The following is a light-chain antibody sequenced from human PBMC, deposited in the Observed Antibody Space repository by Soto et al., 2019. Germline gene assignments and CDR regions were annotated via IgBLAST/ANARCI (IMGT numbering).Light chain of an antibody. CDR3: QQYNNWPRA. J-gene: IGKJ1*01. Sequence: EIVMTQSPATLSVSPGQRATLSCRATQSVSSNLAWYLQKPGQAPRLLIYGASTRATGIPDRISGSGSETEFTLTIRSLQPEDVAVYYCQQYNNWPRAFGQGTKVEIK. CDR2: GAS. CDR1: QSVSSN. V-gene: IGKV3-15*01.